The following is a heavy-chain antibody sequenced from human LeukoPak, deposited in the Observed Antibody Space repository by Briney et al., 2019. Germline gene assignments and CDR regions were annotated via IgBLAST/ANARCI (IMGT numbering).Heavy chain of an antibody. Sequence: PSETLSLTCTVSGGSISSYYWSWIRQPPGKGLEWIGYIYYSGSTNYNPSLKSRVTISVDTSKNQFSLKLSSVTAADTAVYYCARELYYYDSSGYYTGTNNWFDPWGREPWSPSPQ. V-gene: IGHV4-59*01. J-gene: IGHJ5*02. D-gene: IGHD3-22*01. CDR1: GGSISSYY. CDR3: ARELYYYDSSGYYTGTNNWFDP. CDR2: IYYSGST.